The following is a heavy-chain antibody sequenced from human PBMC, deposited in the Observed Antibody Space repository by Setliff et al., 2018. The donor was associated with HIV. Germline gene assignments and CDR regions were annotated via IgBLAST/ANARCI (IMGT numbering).Heavy chain of an antibody. J-gene: IGHJ3*02. CDR2: ISSSSSTI. V-gene: IGHV3-48*01. CDR1: GFTFSSYS. D-gene: IGHD3-22*01. Sequence: GGSLRLSCAASGFTFSSYSMNWVRQAPGKGLGWVSYISSSSSTIYYADSVNGRFTISRDNAKNSLYLQMNSLRAEDTAVYYCARDLRWYDSSGSHDAFDIWGQGTMVTVSS. CDR3: ARDLRWYDSSGSHDAFDI.